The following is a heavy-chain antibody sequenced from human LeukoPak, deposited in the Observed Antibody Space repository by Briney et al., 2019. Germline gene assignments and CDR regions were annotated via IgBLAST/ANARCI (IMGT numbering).Heavy chain of an antibody. V-gene: IGHV4-61*02. J-gene: IGHJ4*02. CDR2: IYTSGST. CDR3: AREASYYDFWSARYNGGPFDY. CDR1: GGSISSGSYY. D-gene: IGHD3-3*01. Sequence: SQTLSLTCTVSGGSISSGSYYWSWIRQPAGKGLEWIVRIYTSGSTNYNPSLKSRVTISVDTSKNQFSLKLSSVTAADTAVYYCAREASYYDFWSARYNGGPFDYWGQGTLVTVSS.